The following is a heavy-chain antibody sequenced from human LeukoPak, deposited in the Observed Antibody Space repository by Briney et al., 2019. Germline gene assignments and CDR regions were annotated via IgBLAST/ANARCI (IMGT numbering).Heavy chain of an antibody. CDR1: GFTFSGSA. V-gene: IGHV3-74*01. CDR3: ARANWNYVGLDY. CDR2: IDSDGSGT. J-gene: IGHJ4*01. D-gene: IGHD1-7*01. Sequence: GGSLRLSCAASGFTFSGSAMHWVRQAPGKGLVWVSRIDSDGSGTGYADSVKGRFTISRDNAKNTLYLQMHSLGAEDTAVYFCARANWNYVGLDYWGHGTLVTVSS.